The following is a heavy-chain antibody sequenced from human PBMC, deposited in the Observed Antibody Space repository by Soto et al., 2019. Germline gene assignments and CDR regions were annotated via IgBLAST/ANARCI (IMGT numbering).Heavy chain of an antibody. V-gene: IGHV4-61*08. J-gene: IGHJ4*02. CDR3: ARDRNGGNFDY. CDR2: IYYSGST. CDR1: GGSVSSGGYY. D-gene: IGHD2-15*01. Sequence: QVQLQESGPGLVKPSETLSLTCTVSGGSVSSGGYYWSWVRQPQGKGLEWIGYIYYSGSTNYNPSLKGRVTISIDTSKSQFTLKLSSVSAVDAAVYYCARDRNGGNFDYWGQGTLVTVSS.